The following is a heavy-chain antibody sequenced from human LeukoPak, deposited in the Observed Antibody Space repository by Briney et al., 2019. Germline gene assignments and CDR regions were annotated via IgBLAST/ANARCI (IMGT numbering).Heavy chain of an antibody. CDR2: INPNSGDT. Sequence: GASVKVSCKASEYTFTDYYMRWVRQAPGQGLEWMGWINPNSGDTNYAQKFQGRVTMTRDPSISTAYMELSRLRSDDTAVYYCARDAWLVGTTNLYYFDYWGQGTLVTVSS. CDR1: EYTFTDYY. V-gene: IGHV1-2*02. CDR3: ARDAWLVGTTNLYYFDY. D-gene: IGHD1-26*01. J-gene: IGHJ4*02.